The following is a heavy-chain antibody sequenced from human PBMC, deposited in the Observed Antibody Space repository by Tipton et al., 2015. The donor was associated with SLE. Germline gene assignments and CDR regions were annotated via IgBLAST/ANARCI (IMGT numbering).Heavy chain of an antibody. Sequence: TLSLTCAVYGGSFSGYSWGLFRQPPGTGLEWIGQTNPSGNTNHNPSLKSRVTISVDTSNNQLSLKLTSVTAADSAVYYCAGGAKERRALVRVRPYSFDYWGQGSLVTVSS. CDR1: GGSFSGYS. J-gene: IGHJ4*02. CDR2: TNPSGNT. V-gene: IGHV4-34*01. CDR3: AGGAKERRALVRVRPYSFDY. D-gene: IGHD3-10*01.